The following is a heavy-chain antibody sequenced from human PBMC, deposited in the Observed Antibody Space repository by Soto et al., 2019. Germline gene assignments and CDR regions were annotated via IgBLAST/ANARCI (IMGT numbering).Heavy chain of an antibody. CDR1: GFTFTRYS. CDR3: AKERGLAKQWLVLGYFDY. CDR2: ISSTTNYI. J-gene: IGHJ4*02. D-gene: IGHD6-19*01. Sequence: GGSLRLSCAASGFTFTRYSMNWVRQAPGKGLEWVSSISSTTNYIYYGDSMKGRFTISRDNAKNSLYLEMNSLRAEDTAVYYCAKERGLAKQWLVLGYFDYWGQGTLVTVSS. V-gene: IGHV3-21*04.